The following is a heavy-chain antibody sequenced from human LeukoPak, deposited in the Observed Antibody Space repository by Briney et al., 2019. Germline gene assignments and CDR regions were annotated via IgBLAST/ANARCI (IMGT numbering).Heavy chain of an antibody. CDR2: INWNGGST. D-gene: IGHD3-10*01. J-gene: IGHJ4*02. Sequence: GGSLRLSCAASGFTFDDYGMSWVRQAPGKGLEWVSSINWNGGSTGYADSVKGRFTISRDNAKNSLYLQMNSLRAEDTALYYCARTRLWFGVLSHFDYWGQGTLVTVSS. CDR3: ARTRLWFGVLSHFDY. V-gene: IGHV3-20*04. CDR1: GFTFDDYG.